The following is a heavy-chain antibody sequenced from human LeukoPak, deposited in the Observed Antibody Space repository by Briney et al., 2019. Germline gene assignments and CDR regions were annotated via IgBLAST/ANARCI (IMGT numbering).Heavy chain of an antibody. V-gene: IGHV4-59*12. CDR2: IYYSGST. J-gene: IGHJ5*02. Sequence: PSETLSLTCAVYGGSFSGYYWSWIRQPPGKGLEWIGYIYYSGSTNYNPSLKSRVTISVDTSKNQFSLKLSSVIAADTAVYYCARDMAGLLWFAHWGQGTLVTVSS. CDR3: ARDMAGLLWFAH. D-gene: IGHD3-10*01. CDR1: GGSFSGYY.